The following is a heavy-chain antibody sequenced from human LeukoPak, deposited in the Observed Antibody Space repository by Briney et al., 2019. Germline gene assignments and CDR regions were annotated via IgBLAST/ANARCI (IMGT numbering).Heavy chain of an antibody. J-gene: IGHJ4*02. V-gene: IGHV3-23*01. CDR3: ARAHSSGWSGY. Sequence: GGSLRLSCAASGFTFSSYAMSWVRQAPGKGLEWVSAISGSGGSTYYADSVKGRFTISRDNSKNTLYLQMNSLRAEDTAVYYCARAHSSGWSGYWGQGTLVTVSS. D-gene: IGHD6-19*01. CDR2: ISGSGGST. CDR1: GFTFSSYA.